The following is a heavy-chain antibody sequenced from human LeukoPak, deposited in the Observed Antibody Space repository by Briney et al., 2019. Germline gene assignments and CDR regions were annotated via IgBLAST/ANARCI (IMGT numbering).Heavy chain of an antibody. J-gene: IGHJ4*02. D-gene: IGHD1-26*01. CDR2: VYPGDSDT. V-gene: IGHV5-51*01. CDR1: GYSFTSYW. Sequence: GESLKISCKGSGYSFTSYWSVWVRQMPGKRLEWMGIVYPGDSDTRYSPSSQGQVTISSGESFRTAYLLWISLKASDTAMYYCASLSSSGSYYYWGQGTLVSVSS. CDR3: ASLSSSGSYYY.